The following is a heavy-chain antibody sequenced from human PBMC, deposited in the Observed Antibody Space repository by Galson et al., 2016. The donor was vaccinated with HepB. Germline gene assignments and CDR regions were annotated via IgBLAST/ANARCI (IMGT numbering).Heavy chain of an antibody. J-gene: IGHJ4*02. D-gene: IGHD2-2*01. V-gene: IGHV3-33*01. CDR1: GITFSRHV. CDR3: ARGTETSWYGQFDY. Sequence: SLRLSCAASGITFSRHVMHWVRQAPGTGLEWVAFIWYDGSQKYYGTSVEGRFTISRDNSKNTLYLQMNSLRVEDTAVYYCARGTETSWYGQFDYWGQGTLVTVSS. CDR2: IWYDGSQK.